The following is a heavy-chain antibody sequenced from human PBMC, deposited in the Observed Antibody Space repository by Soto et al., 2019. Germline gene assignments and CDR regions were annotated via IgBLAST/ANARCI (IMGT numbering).Heavy chain of an antibody. Sequence: PSETLSLNCTVSGGSISSGGYYWSWIRQHPGKGLEWIGYIYYSGSTYYNPSLKSRVTISVDTSKNQFSLKLSSVTAADTAVYYCARDFRIVVGATIDYYYGMDVWGQGTTVT. CDR1: GGSISSGGYY. J-gene: IGHJ6*02. V-gene: IGHV4-31*03. CDR3: ARDFRIVVGATIDYYYGMDV. CDR2: IYYSGST. D-gene: IGHD1-26*01.